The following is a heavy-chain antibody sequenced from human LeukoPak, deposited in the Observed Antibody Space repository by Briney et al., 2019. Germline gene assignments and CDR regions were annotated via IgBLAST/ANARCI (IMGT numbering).Heavy chain of an antibody. V-gene: IGHV4-4*07. CDR1: GGSISTYY. J-gene: IGHJ3*02. CDR3: ARHRGYSYGFDDFNI. Sequence: TSETLSLTCTVSGGSISTYYWSWIRQPAGKGLEWIGRIYTSGSNNYNPSLKSRLTMSIEPSKNQFSLKLISVTAADTAVYYCARHRGYSYGFDDFNIWGQGTMVIVSS. D-gene: IGHD5-18*01. CDR2: IYTSGSN.